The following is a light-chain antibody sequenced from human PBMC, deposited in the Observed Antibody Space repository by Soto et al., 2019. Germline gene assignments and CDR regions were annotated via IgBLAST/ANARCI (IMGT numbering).Light chain of an antibody. V-gene: IGLV1-40*01. J-gene: IGLJ1*01. CDR2: GNN. CDR1: SSNIGAGYA. CDR3: QSYDSRLSSYV. Sequence: QPVLTQPPSVSGAPGQRVTISCTGSSSNIGAGYAVHWYQQLPGTAPKLLIHGNNNRPSGVPDRFSGSKSDTSASLAITGLQADDEGDYYCQSYDSRLSSYVFGTGTKLTVL.